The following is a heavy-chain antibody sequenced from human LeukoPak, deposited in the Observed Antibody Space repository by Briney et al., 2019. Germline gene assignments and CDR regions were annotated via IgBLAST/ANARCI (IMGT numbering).Heavy chain of an antibody. J-gene: IGHJ4*02. D-gene: IGHD5-12*01. Sequence: SVKVSCKASGGTFSSYAISWVRQAPGQGLEWMGGIIPIFGTANYAQKFQGRVTVTTDESTSTAYMELSSLRSEDTAVYYCARGIGYSGYDQLDYWGQGTLVTVSS. CDR1: GGTFSSYA. CDR3: ARGIGYSGYDQLDY. V-gene: IGHV1-69*05. CDR2: IIPIFGTA.